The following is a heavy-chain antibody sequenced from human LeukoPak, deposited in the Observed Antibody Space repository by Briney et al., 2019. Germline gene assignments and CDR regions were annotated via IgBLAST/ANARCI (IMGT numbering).Heavy chain of an antibody. J-gene: IGHJ4*02. Sequence: SETLSLTCAVYGGSLSGYYWSWIRQPPGKGLEWIGEINHSGSTNYNLSLKSRVTISVDTFKNQFSLKLSSVTAADTAVYYCSRGVTDPNWGQGTLVTVSS. CDR2: INHSGST. CDR3: SRGVTDPN. V-gene: IGHV4-34*01. D-gene: IGHD3-16*01. CDR1: GGSLSGYY.